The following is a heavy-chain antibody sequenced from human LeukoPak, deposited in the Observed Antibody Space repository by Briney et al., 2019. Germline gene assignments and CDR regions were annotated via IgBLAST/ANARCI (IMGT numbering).Heavy chain of an antibody. CDR1: GFTFSSYA. J-gene: IGHJ6*02. CDR2: ISGSGGST. CDR3: AKERANTDDYYGMDV. V-gene: IGHV3-23*01. Sequence: GGSLRLSCAASGFTFSSYAMSWVRQAPGKGLEWVSAISGSGGSTYYADSVKGRFTISRDNSKNTLYLQMHSLRAEDTAVYYCAKERANTDDYYGMDVWGQGTTVTVSS.